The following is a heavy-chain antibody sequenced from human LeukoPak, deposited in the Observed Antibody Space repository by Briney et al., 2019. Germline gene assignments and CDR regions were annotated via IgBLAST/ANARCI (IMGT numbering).Heavy chain of an antibody. D-gene: IGHD6-6*01. CDR1: GGSISSYY. Sequence: SQTLSLTCTVSGGSISSYYWSWIRQPPGKGLEWIGYIYYSGSTNYNPSLKSRVTISVDTSKNQYSLKLSSVTAADTAVYYCARVDPDSSSTLEVFDYWGQGTLVTVSS. CDR3: ARVDPDSSSTLEVFDY. CDR2: IYYSGST. J-gene: IGHJ4*02. V-gene: IGHV4-59*01.